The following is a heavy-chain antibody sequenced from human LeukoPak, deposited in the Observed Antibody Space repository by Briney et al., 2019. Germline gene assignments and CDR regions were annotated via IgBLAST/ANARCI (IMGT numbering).Heavy chain of an antibody. D-gene: IGHD6-19*01. CDR3: ARHPTIAVAGTGNY. CDR2: IYYSGST. J-gene: IGHJ4*02. Sequence: SETLSLTCTVSGGSISSYYWGWIRQPPGKGLEWIGSIYYSGSTYYNPSLKSRVTISVGTSKNQFSLKLSSVTAADTAVYYCARHPTIAVAGTGNYWGQGTLVTVSS. V-gene: IGHV4-39*01. CDR1: GGSISSYY.